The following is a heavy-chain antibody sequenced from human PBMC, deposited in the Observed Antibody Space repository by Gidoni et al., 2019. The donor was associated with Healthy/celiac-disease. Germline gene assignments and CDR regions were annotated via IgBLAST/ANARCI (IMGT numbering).Heavy chain of an antibody. V-gene: IGHV3-49*03. J-gene: IGHJ4*02. CDR2: IRSKAYGGTT. D-gene: IGHD6-19*01. Sequence: MSWFRQAPGKGLEWVGFIRSKAYGGTTEYAASVKGRFTISRDDSKSIAYLQMNSLNTEDTAVYYCTRLPRSGAVAVNYWGQGTLVTVSS. CDR3: TRLPRSGAVAVNY.